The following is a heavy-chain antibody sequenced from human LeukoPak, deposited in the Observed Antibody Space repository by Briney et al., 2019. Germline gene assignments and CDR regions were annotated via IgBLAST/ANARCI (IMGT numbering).Heavy chain of an antibody. V-gene: IGHV3-64*01. J-gene: IGHJ4*02. CDR1: GFTFSSCY. CDR2: ISSDGTST. Sequence: TGGSLRLSCAASGFTFSSCYMHWVRQAPGRGLEYVSTISSDGTSTYYASSLRGRFTTPRDNSKNTLYLQMGSLRPEDMAVYYCARSTRYFGSAMYYFDTWGQGTLVTVSS. D-gene: IGHD3-10*01. CDR3: ARSTRYFGSAMYYFDT.